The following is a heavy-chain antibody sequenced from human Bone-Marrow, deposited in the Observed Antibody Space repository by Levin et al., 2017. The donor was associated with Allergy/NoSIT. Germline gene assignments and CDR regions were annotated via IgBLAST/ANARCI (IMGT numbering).Heavy chain of an antibody. CDR2: IYKSGST. CDR3: ARGARYCSGGRCQADQFDY. J-gene: IGHJ4*02. Sequence: SQTLSLTCTVSGASIRSGDYLYNWIRQHPGKGLEWIGYIYKSGSTYYNPSLNSRVTISVDTSKNQFSLKLSSVTAADTAVYYCARGARYCSGGRCQADQFDYWGQGTLVTVSS. V-gene: IGHV4-31*03. D-gene: IGHD2-15*01. CDR1: GASIRSGDYL.